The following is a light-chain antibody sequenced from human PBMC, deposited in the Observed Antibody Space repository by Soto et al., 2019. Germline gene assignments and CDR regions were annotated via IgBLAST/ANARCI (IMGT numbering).Light chain of an antibody. J-gene: IGKJ1*01. CDR2: GAS. Sequence: EIVMTQSPATLSVSPGERATLSCRASQSVSSNLAWYQQKPGQAPRLLIYGASTRATGIPARFSGSGSGTEFTLTISSLQYEDFEVYYCQQYNNWWTFGQGTKVDIK. CDR3: QQYNNWWT. CDR1: QSVSSN. V-gene: IGKV3-15*01.